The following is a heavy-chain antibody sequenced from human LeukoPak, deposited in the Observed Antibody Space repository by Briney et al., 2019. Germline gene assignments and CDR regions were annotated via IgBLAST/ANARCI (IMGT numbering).Heavy chain of an antibody. CDR1: GFTLSTYA. J-gene: IGHJ4*02. CDR3: ARDGRGYTYGYFPYY. CDR2: ISFDGNSE. D-gene: IGHD5-18*01. V-gene: IGHV3-30-3*01. Sequence: GGSLRLSCAASGFTLSTYAIHWVRQAPGKGLEWVAVISFDGNSEYYADSVKGRSTISRDNSRNMVYLQMHSLRPEDTAIYYCARDGRGYTYGYFPYYWGQGTLVTVSS.